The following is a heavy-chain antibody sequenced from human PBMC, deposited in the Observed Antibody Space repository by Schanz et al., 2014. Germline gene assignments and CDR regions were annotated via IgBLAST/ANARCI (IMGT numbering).Heavy chain of an antibody. D-gene: IGHD3-3*01. V-gene: IGHV1-18*04. J-gene: IGHJ4*02. CDR3: ARSAGRDFWSGYYTRFDY. Sequence: QVQLVQSGAEVKKPGASVKVSCTASGFNFNNYDINWVRQAPGQGLEWVGWISVYTGNTKYGQKVQGRVTMTADTSTNTAYMELRSLRSDDTAVYYCARSAGRDFWSGYYTRFDYWGQGTLVTVSS. CDR1: GFNFNNYD. CDR2: ISVYTGNT.